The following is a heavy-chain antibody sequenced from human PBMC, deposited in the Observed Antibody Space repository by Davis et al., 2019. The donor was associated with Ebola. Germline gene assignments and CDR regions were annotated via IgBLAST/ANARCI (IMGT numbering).Heavy chain of an antibody. CDR1: GYSFTSYW. V-gene: IGHV5-10-1*01. CDR3: ATTSRGIVVVPAAKYYYYGMDV. D-gene: IGHD2-2*01. J-gene: IGHJ6*02. Sequence: GGSLRLSCKGSGYSFTSYWISWVRQMPGKGLEWMGRIDPSDSYTNYSPSFQGHVTISADKSISTAYLQWSSLKASDTAMYYCATTSRGIVVVPAAKYYYYGMDVWGQGTTVTVSS. CDR2: IDPSDSYT.